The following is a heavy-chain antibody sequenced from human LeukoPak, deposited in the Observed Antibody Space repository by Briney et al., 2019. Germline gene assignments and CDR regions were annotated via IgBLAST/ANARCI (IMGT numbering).Heavy chain of an antibody. D-gene: IGHD3-10*01. V-gene: IGHV1-69*13. CDR1: GYTFTSYG. Sequence: SVKVSCKASGYTFTSYGISWVRQAPGQGLEWMGGIIPIFGTANYAQKFQGRVTITADESTSTAYMELSSLRSEDTAVYYCARRIIRVVRGVTDYYFDYWGQGTLVTVSS. CDR3: ARRIIRVVRGVTDYYFDY. CDR2: IIPIFGTA. J-gene: IGHJ4*02.